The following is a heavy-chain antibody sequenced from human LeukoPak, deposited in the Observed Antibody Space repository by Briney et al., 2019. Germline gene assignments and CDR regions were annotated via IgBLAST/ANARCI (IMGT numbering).Heavy chain of an antibody. D-gene: IGHD6-19*01. J-gene: IGHJ1*01. CDR3: ARDSDSSGWYIYFQH. CDR2: ISGSGGNT. CDR1: GGSFSGYY. V-gene: IGHV3-23*01. Sequence: RPSETLSLTCAVYGGSFSGYYWSWVRQAPGKGLEWVLAISGSGGNTYYADSVKGRFTLSRDNSKNTLFLQMNSLRAEDTAVYYCARDSDSSGWYIYFQHWGQGTLVTVSS.